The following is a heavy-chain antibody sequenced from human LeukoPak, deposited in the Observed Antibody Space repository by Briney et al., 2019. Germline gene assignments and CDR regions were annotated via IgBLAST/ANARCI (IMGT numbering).Heavy chain of an antibody. CDR2: INGSGGST. Sequence: PGGSLRPSCAASGFTFSSYAMSWVRQAPGKGLEWVSDINGSGGSTYYADSVKGRFTISRDNSKNTLYLQMNGLRAEDTAVYYCAKGIQSAMATGYWGQGTLVTVSS. V-gene: IGHV3-23*01. D-gene: IGHD5-18*01. J-gene: IGHJ4*02. CDR3: AKGIQSAMATGY. CDR1: GFTFSSYA.